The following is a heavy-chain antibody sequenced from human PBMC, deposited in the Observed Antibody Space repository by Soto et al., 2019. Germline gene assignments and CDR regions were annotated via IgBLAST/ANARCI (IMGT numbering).Heavy chain of an antibody. CDR1: AGSISSNDYY. CDR2: ISDSGST. Sequence: QVQLQESGPGLVKPSQTLSLTCTVSAGSISSNDYYWSWIRQHPGKGLEWMGSISDSGSTYYNPSLRCRFAFTRTTYKNRSSLRLTSVTAADTAVYFCARESINCYRRTRDIWGQGTRVTVSS. D-gene: IGHD3-16*02. CDR3: ARESINCYRRTRDI. V-gene: IGHV4-31*03. J-gene: IGHJ3*02.